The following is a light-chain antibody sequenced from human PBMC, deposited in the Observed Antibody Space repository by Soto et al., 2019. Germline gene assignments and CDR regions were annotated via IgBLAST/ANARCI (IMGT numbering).Light chain of an antibody. CDR2: GAS. CDR3: QQYAGSPSIT. V-gene: IGKV3-20*01. Sequence: DTVLTQSPGTLSLSPGERATLSCRASQSVSSSYLAWYQQKPGQAPRLLIYGASSRATGIPDRFSGSGSGTDFTLTISRLEPEDFAVYYCQQYAGSPSITFGPGTKVDIK. J-gene: IGKJ3*01. CDR1: QSVSSSY.